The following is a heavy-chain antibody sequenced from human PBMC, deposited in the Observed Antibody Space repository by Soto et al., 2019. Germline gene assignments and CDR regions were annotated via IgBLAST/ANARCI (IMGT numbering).Heavy chain of an antibody. Sequence: ASVKVSCKASGYTFTSYAMRWVRQAPGQRLEWMAWINAGNGNTKYSQKFQGRVTITRDTSATTAYMELSSLSAEDTAVYYSTGNYCSGGSCYFKSYYFDYWGQGTLVTVSS. CDR2: INAGNGNT. V-gene: IGHV1-3*01. D-gene: IGHD2-15*01. CDR1: GYTFTSYA. CDR3: TGNYCSGGSCYFKSYYFDY. J-gene: IGHJ4*02.